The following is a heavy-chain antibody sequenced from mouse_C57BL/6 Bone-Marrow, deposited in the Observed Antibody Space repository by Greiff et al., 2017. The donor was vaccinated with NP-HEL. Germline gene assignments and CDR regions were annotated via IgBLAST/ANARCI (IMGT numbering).Heavy chain of an antibody. Sequence: QVQLQQPGAELVKPGASVKLSCKASGYTFTSYWMHWVKQRPGQGLEWIGMIHPNSGSTNYNEKFKSKATLTVDKSSSTAYRQLSSLTSEDSAVYYCARGYYGSSYNFWGQGTTLTVSS. CDR3: ARGYYGSSYNF. CDR1: GYTFTSYW. J-gene: IGHJ2*01. D-gene: IGHD1-1*01. V-gene: IGHV1-64*01. CDR2: IHPNSGST.